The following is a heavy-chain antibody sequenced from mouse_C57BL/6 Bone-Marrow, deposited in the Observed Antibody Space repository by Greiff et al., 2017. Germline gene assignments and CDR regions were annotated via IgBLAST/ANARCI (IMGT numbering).Heavy chain of an antibody. J-gene: IGHJ2*01. CDR3: ARSVTTVEVDFDY. CDR1: GYTFTDYY. Sequence: EVQLQQSGPELVKPGASVKISCKASGYTFTDYYMNWVKQSHGKSLEWIGDINPNNGGTSYNQKFKGKATLTVDKSSSTAYMELRSLTSEDSAVYYCARSVTTVEVDFDYWGQGTTLTVSS. CDR2: INPNNGGT. V-gene: IGHV1-26*01. D-gene: IGHD1-1*01.